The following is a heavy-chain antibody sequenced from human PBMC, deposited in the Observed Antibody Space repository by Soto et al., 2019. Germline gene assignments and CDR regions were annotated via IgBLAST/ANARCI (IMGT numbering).Heavy chain of an antibody. CDR1: GGSMSSYY. CDR3: ARGGTVVNGFDY. CDR2: IYYSGTT. J-gene: IGHJ4*02. D-gene: IGHD2-15*01. Sequence: QVQLQESGPGLVKPSETPSLTCTVSGGSMSSYYWSWIRQPPGMGLEWIGYIYYSGTTNYNPSLKSRVTISVDTSKNQFSLQLSSVTPADTAVYYCARGGTVVNGFDYWGQGTLVTVSS. V-gene: IGHV4-59*01.